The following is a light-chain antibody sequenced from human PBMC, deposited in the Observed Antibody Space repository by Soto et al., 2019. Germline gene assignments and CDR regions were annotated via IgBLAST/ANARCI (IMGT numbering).Light chain of an antibody. V-gene: IGLV2-11*01. CDR1: SSDVGGYNY. J-gene: IGLJ3*02. Sequence: QSALTQPRSVSGSPGQSVTISCTGTSSDVGGYNYVSWHQHHPGKAPKLIIYDVRKRPSGVPNRFSGSKSGNTASLTISGLQPEDEAEYYCCLSPGSLTWLFGGGTKLTVL. CDR2: DVR. CDR3: CLSPGSLTWL.